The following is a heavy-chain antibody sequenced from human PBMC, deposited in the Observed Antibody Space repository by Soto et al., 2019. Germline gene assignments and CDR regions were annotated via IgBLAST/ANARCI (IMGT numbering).Heavy chain of an antibody. CDR3: ASPLYFGVVTEYYFDY. Sequence: VRQAPGKGLEWVANIKQDGSEKYYVDSVKGRFTISRDNAKNSLYLQMNSLRAEDTAVYYCASPLYFGVVTEYYFDYWGQGPLVTV. V-gene: IGHV3-7*01. CDR2: IKQDGSEK. J-gene: IGHJ4*02. D-gene: IGHD3-3*01.